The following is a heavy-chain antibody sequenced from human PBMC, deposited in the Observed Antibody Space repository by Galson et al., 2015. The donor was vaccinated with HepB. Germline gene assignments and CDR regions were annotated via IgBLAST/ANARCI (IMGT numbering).Heavy chain of an antibody. CDR2: IFCKGGGT. D-gene: IGHD2-8*02. CDR3: VRESTAGGGDI. CDR1: GFTFSSYA. Sequence: SLRLSCAASGFTFSSYAMHWVRQAPGKGLEWVSGIFCKGGGTGYADSVKGRFTISRDNTKKSLFLQMTSLRPEDTASYYCVRESTAGGGDIWGQGTMVIVSS. J-gene: IGHJ3*02. V-gene: IGHV3-9*01.